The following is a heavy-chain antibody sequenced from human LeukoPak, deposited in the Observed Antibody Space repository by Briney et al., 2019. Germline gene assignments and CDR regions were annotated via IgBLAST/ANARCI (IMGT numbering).Heavy chain of an antibody. J-gene: IGHJ4*02. CDR2: TFYSGST. V-gene: IGHV4-61*08. CDR1: GGSISSGGYY. CDR3: ATVAVVRGVTFFDY. D-gene: IGHD3-10*01. Sequence: SETLSLTCTVSGGSISSGGYYWTWIRQPPGKGLEWIGNTFYSGSTNYNPSLMSRVSISVDTSKNQVSLNLNSVTAADTAVYYCATVAVVRGVTFFDYWGQGTLVTVSS.